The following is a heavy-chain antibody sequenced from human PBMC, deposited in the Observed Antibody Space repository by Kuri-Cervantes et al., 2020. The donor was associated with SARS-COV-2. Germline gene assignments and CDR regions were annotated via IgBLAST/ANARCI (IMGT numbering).Heavy chain of an antibody. CDR3: ARWGSTSPRPRRGCAY. Sequence: ASVKVSCKASGYTFTSYYMHWVRQAPGQGLEWMVIINPSGGSTSYAQKFKGIVTMTRDTSTSTVYMELSSLRSEDTAGYSCARWGSTSPRPRRGCAYWGPGTLVTVSS. J-gene: IGHJ4*02. CDR1: GYTFTSYY. D-gene: IGHD2-2*01. V-gene: IGHV1-46*01. CDR2: INPSGGST.